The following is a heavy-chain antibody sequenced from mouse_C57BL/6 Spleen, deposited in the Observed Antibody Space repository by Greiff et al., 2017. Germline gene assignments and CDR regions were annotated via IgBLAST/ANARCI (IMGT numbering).Heavy chain of an antibody. Sequence: VQLKESGPELVKPGASVKIPCKASGYTFTDYNMDWVKQSHGKSLEWIGDINPNNGGTIYNQKFKGKATLTVDKSSSTAYMELRSLTSEDTAVYYCARSWDGLAWFAYWGQGTLVTVSA. CDR3: ARSWDGLAWFAY. D-gene: IGHD4-1*01. CDR1: GYTFTDYN. CDR2: INPNNGGT. J-gene: IGHJ3*01. V-gene: IGHV1-18*01.